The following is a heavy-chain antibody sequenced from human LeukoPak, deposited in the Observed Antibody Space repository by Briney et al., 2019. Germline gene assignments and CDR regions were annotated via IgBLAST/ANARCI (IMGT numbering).Heavy chain of an antibody. V-gene: IGHV4-59*01. CDR2: IHSSGST. D-gene: IGHD3-16*01. CDR3: ARIEGDNSLDY. CDR1: GGSISDYY. J-gene: IGHJ4*02. Sequence: SETLSLTCTVSGGSISDYYWTWIRQPPGKGLEWIAYIHSSGSTNYNPSLKSRVIISVDTSRSQLSLKLSSVTAADTAVYYCARIEGDNSLDYWGQGTLVTVSS.